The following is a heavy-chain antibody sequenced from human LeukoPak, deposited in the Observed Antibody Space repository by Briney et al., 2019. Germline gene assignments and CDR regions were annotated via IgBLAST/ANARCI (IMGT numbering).Heavy chain of an antibody. CDR2: LFGGGTI. J-gene: IGHJ4*02. Sequence: GGSLRLSCAASGFTVSAYYMSWVRQAPGKGLEWVSVLFGGGTIYYADSVNGRFTISRDNSKNTLYSQLNSLRAEDTAVYYCARGPRVATYYYFDYWGQGTLVTVSS. V-gene: IGHV3-53*01. CDR1: GFTVSAYY. CDR3: ARGPRVATYYYFDY. D-gene: IGHD1-1*01.